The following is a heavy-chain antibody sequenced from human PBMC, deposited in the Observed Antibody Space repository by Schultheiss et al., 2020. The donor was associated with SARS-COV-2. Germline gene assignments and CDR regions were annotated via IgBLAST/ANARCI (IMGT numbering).Heavy chain of an antibody. CDR2: ISAYNGNT. CDR3: ARHRLDSSGYLRFDY. CDR1: GYTFTSYG. J-gene: IGHJ4*02. D-gene: IGHD3-22*01. V-gene: IGHV1-18*01. Sequence: ASVKVSCKASGYTFTSYGISWVRQAPGQGLEWMGWISAYNGNTNYAQKLQGRVTMTTDTSTSTAYMELRSLRSDDTAVYYCARHRLDSSGYLRFDYWGQGTLVTVSS.